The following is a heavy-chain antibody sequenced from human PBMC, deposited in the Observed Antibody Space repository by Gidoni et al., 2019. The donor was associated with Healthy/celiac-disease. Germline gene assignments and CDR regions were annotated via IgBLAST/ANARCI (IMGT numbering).Heavy chain of an antibody. CDR1: AFSFSSYC. D-gene: IGHD2-8*02. J-gene: IGHJ6*04. V-gene: IGHV3-48*01. CDR2: INSRSSTI. Sequence: EVQLLVSGGGLVHPGGSLRLPCASSAFSFSSYCIIWVRQAPGKGLEWDSYINSRSSTIDYAGSVKGRFTIARDNAKNSLYLQMNSLRAEDTTVYYCARDTYCNGGVCYTYYYYYYGMDVWGKGTTVTVSS. CDR3: ARDTYCNGGVCYTYYYYYYGMDV.